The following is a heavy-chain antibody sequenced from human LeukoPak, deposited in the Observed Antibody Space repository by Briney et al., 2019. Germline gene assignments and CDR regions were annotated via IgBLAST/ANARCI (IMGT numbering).Heavy chain of an antibody. CDR3: ARGGGLDV. Sequence: GGSLRLSCAASGFTVDSNYLSWVRQAPGKELEWVAVISYDGSNKYYADSVKGRFTISRDNAKNSLYLQMSNLRAEDTAVYFCARGGGLDVWGQGATVTVSS. V-gene: IGHV3-30-3*01. CDR1: GFTVDSNY. CDR2: ISYDGSNK. J-gene: IGHJ6*02. D-gene: IGHD3-16*01.